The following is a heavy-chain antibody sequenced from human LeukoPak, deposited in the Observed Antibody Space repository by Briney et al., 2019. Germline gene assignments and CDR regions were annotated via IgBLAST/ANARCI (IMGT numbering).Heavy chain of an antibody. J-gene: IGHJ4*02. V-gene: IGHV3-30*18. CDR1: GFTFSSYG. D-gene: IGHD3-10*01. Sequence: GGSLRLSCAASGFTFSSYGMHWVRQAPGKGLEWVAVISYDGSNKYYADSVKGRFTISRDNSKNTLCLQMNSLRAEDTAVYYCAKVFGELLKDYWGQGTLVTVSS. CDR2: ISYDGSNK. CDR3: AKVFGELLKDY.